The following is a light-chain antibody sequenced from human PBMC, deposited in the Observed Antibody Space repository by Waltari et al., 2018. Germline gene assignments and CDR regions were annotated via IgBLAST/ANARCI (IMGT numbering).Light chain of an antibody. CDR3: YSSDSTGLRV. CDR2: EDT. V-gene: IGLV3-10*01. Sequence: SYELTQTPSVSVSPGQTARITCSGHELPRKYAYWFQQKSGQAPRLVIYEDTKRPSGIPERFSGSSAGKVATLTITGAQVDDEADYYCYSSDSTGLRVFGGGTTVVVL. CDR1: ELPRKY. J-gene: IGLJ1*01.